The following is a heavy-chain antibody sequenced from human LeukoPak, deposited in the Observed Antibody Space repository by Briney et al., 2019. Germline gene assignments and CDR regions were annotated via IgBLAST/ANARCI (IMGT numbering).Heavy chain of an antibody. CDR3: ARGQYFSTTYYFDY. V-gene: IGHV3-7*03. J-gene: IGHJ4*02. CDR1: GFPFSSYW. CDR2: IKQDGSKK. D-gene: IGHD2/OR15-2a*01. Sequence: GSLRLSCVASGFPFSSYWMTWVRQAPGKGLEWVANIKQDGSKKSYVDSVKGRFTISRDNAKNSLFLQMNSLRAEDTAVYFCARGQYFSTTYYFDYWGQGTLVTVSS.